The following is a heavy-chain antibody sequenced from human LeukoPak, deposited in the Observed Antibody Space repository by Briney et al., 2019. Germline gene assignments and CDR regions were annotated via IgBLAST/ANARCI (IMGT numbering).Heavy chain of an antibody. V-gene: IGHV1-18*01. CDR2: ILTYNGNT. CDR3: ARERRYCGSIRCRGDNWFDP. D-gene: IGHD2-2*01. CDR1: GYTLTTYG. J-gene: IGHJ5*02. Sequence: ASVKVSCKASGYTLTTYGISWVRQAPGQGLEWMGWILTYNGNTDYAQNFQGRVTMTTNTSTSTAYMELRSLRSDDTAVYYCARERRYCGSIRCRGDNWFDPWGQGTVVTVSS.